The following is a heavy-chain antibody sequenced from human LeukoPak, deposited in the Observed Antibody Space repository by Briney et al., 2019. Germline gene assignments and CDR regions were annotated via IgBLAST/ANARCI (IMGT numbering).Heavy chain of an antibody. V-gene: IGHV3-23*01. CDR3: AKPYCASASCPPDY. CDR2: ISDSGGST. CDR1: GFTVSSNY. J-gene: IGHJ4*02. D-gene: IGHD2-2*01. Sequence: PGGSLRLSCVASGFTVSSNYMTWVRQAPGKGLEWVSGISDSGGSTYYADSVKGRFTISRDSSKNTLYLQMNSLRAEDTAVYNCAKPYCASASCPPDYWGQGTLVTVSS.